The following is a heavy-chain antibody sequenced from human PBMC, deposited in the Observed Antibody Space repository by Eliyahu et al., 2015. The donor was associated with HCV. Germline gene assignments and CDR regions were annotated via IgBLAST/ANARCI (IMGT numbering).Heavy chain of an antibody. D-gene: IGHD3-10*01. CDR1: XXTFRQGW. J-gene: IGHJ6*03. CDR2: IKSKTDGGTT. CDR3: TTGAPGGFDYYLDV. V-gene: IGHV3-15*01. Sequence: EVQLVESGGGLVKLGGSLRLSCAASXXTFRQGWMSWVRQXPGKGLEWIGRIKSKTDGGTTDYAAPVKGRFTISRDDSKSTLYLQMNSLKTEDTAVYYCTTGAPGGFDYYLDVWGQGTTVTVSS.